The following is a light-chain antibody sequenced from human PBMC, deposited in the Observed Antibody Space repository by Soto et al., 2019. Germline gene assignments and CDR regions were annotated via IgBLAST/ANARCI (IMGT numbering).Light chain of an antibody. Sequence: QSALTQPPSASGSPGQSVTISCTGTSSDVGSYNYVSWYQQNPGKAPKLIIYDVSERPAGVPDRFSGSKSGNTASLTISGLQAEDEADYSCCSFAGSYTYVFGGGTKVTVL. J-gene: IGLJ1*01. CDR3: CSFAGSYTYV. V-gene: IGLV2-11*01. CDR2: DVS. CDR1: SSDVGSYNY.